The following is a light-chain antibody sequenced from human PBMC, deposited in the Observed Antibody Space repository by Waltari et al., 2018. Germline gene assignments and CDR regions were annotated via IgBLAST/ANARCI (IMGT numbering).Light chain of an antibody. J-gene: IGKJ1*01. Sequence: EIVLTQSPGTLSLSPGERATLSCRASQSVSSSYLAWYQQKPCQAPRLLIYGASSRATGIPDRCSGSGSGTDFTLTISRLEPEDFAVYYCQQYGSSPAWTFGQGTKVEIK. CDR2: GAS. CDR3: QQYGSSPAWT. V-gene: IGKV3-20*01. CDR1: QSVSSSY.